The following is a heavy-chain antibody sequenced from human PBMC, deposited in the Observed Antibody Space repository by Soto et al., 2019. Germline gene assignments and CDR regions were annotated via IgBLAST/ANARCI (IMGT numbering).Heavy chain of an antibody. CDR3: VRDRDTLVVTVDKRRHFLYYCLVV. CDR1: GGSLFSHY. J-gene: IGHJ6*02. CDR2: IYYDGRS. V-gene: IGHV4-59*11. D-gene: IGHD2-15*01. Sequence: SETLSLTCSVSGGSLFSHYWSWTRQPPGKGLEWIGYIYYDGRSHFNPSLKSRVTMSIDTSKNQFSLRVYSVSPADTAVYYCVRDRDTLVVTVDKRRHFLYYCLVVRDQGPSVTVFS.